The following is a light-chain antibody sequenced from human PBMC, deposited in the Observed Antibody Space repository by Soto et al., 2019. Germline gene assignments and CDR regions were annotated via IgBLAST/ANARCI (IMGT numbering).Light chain of an antibody. CDR2: DAS. V-gene: IGKV1-5*01. J-gene: IGKJ2*01. Sequence: DIQMTQSPSTLSASVGDRVTITCRASQSTSSWLAWYQQKPGKAPKLLIYDASTLKSGVPSRFSGSGSGTEFTLTISSLQPDDFATYSCQQYNSYPYTFGPGTKLEIK. CDR1: QSTSSW. CDR3: QQYNSYPYT.